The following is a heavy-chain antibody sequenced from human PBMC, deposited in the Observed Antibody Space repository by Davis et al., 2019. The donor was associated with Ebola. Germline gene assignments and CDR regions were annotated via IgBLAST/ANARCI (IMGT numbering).Heavy chain of an antibody. J-gene: IGHJ4*02. CDR2: INPNSGGT. Sequence: ASVKVSCKVSGYTFTGYYMHWVRQAPGQGLEWMGWINPNSGGTNYAQKFQGRVTMTRDTSISTAYMELSSLRSEDTAVYYCASPGAGSVNYYLLFDYWGQGTLVTVSS. V-gene: IGHV1-2*02. CDR3: ASPGAGSVNYYLLFDY. D-gene: IGHD3-10*01. CDR1: GYTFTGYY.